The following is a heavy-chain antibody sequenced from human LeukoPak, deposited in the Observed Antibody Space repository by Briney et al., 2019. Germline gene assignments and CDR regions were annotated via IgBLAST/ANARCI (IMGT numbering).Heavy chain of an antibody. CDR3: ARGVDYGTFDY. CDR1: GGSISSYY. D-gene: IGHD4-17*01. V-gene: IGHV4-59*01. Sequence: SETLSLTCTVSGGSISSYYWSWIRQPPGKGLEWIGYIYYSGSTNYNPSLKSRVTISVDTSKNQFSLKLSFVTAADTAVYYCARGVDYGTFDYWGQGTLVTVSS. J-gene: IGHJ4*02. CDR2: IYYSGST.